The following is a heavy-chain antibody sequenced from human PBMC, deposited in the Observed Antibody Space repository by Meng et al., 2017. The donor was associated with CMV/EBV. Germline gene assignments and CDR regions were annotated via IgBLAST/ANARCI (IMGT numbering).Heavy chain of an antibody. V-gene: IGHV3-15*01. CDR1: GFTFSNAW. CDR2: IKSKTDGGTT. Sequence: GESLKISCAASGFTFSNAWMSWVRQAPGEGLEWVGRIKSKTDGGTTDYAAPVKGRFTISRDDSKNTLYLQMNSLKTEDTAVYYCTSTIGYYYDSSGYYLDYWGQGTLVTVSS. J-gene: IGHJ4*02. CDR3: TSTIGYYYDSSGYYLDY. D-gene: IGHD3-22*01.